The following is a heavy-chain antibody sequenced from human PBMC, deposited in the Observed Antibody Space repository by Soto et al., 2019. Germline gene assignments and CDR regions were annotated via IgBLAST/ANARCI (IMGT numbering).Heavy chain of an antibody. CDR2: VSGGGGST. V-gene: IGHV3-23*01. J-gene: IGHJ3*02. CDR1: GFTFSSYA. Sequence: PGGSLRLSCAASGFTFSSYAMSWVRQAPGKGLEWVSGVSGGGGSTYYADSVKGRFTISRDNSKNTLYLQMNSLRAEDTAVYYCAKDSSGYSYDHNAFDIWGQGTMVTVSS. D-gene: IGHD5-18*01. CDR3: AKDSSGYSYDHNAFDI.